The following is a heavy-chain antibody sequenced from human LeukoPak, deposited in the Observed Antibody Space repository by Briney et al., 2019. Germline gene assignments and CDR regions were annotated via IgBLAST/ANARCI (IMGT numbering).Heavy chain of an antibody. CDR1: GYTFTSYY. D-gene: IGHD2-2*01. CDR2: INPNSGGT. CDR3: ARTKPPCTSCLLLDY. Sequence: GASVKVSCKASGYTFTSYYMHWVRQAPGQGLEWMGWINPNSGGTNYAQKFQGLVTMSRDTSITTAYMELNSLISDDTAVYYCARTKPPCTSCLLLDYWGQGTLVTVSS. J-gene: IGHJ4*02. V-gene: IGHV1-2*02.